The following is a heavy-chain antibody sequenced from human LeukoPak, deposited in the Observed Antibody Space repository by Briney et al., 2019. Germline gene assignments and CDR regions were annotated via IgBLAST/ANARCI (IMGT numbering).Heavy chain of an antibody. CDR2: ISNSGGST. D-gene: IGHD5-18*01. Sequence: PGGPLRLSCAASGFTFSSYAMSWVRQAPGKGLEWVSTISNSGGSTHYADSVKGRFTISRDNSKNTLYLQINSLRAEDTAVYYCAMQLWSPGYWGQGTLVTVSA. J-gene: IGHJ4*02. V-gene: IGHV3-23*01. CDR3: AMQLWSPGY. CDR1: GFTFSSYA.